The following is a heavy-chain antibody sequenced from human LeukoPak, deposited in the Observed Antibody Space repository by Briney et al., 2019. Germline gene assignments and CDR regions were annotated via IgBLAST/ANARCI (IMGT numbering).Heavy chain of an antibody. CDR1: GGSIGSGGYY. CDR3: ARLGAGYCSSTSCRNWFDP. D-gene: IGHD2-2*01. J-gene: IGHJ5*02. Sequence: SQTLSLTCTVSGGSIGSGGYYWSWIRQPPGKGLEWIGYIYHSGSTYYNPSLKSRVTISVDRSKNQFSLKLSSVTAADTAVYYCARLGAGYCSSTSCRNWFDPWGQGTLVTASS. CDR2: IYHSGST. V-gene: IGHV4-30-2*01.